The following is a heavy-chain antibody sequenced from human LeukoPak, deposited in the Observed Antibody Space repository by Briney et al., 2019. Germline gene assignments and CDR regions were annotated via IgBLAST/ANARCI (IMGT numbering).Heavy chain of an antibody. CDR1: GYTLTELS. V-gene: IGHV1-24*01. CDR3: ATGPPYYDSTGDAFDI. CDR2: FDPEDGET. J-gene: IGHJ3*02. Sequence: GASVTVSCKVSGYTLTELSMHWVRQAPGKGLEWMGGFDPEDGETIYAQKFQGRVTMTEDTSTDTAYMELSSLRSEDTAVYYCATGPPYYDSTGDAFDIWGQGTMVTVSS. D-gene: IGHD3-22*01.